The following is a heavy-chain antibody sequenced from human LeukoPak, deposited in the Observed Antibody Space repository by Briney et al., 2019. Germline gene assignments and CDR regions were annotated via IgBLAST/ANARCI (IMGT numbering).Heavy chain of an antibody. CDR3: AKVLTHYSDSSGYYPFGYFQH. V-gene: IGHV3-23*01. Sequence: GGSLRLSCAASGVTLSTYAMSWARQAPGKGLEWVSGTSSSGSGDNTYYADSVKGRFTISRDSSKNTLFLHMNTLRAEDTAIYYCAKVLTHYSDSSGYYPFGYFQHWGQGTLVTVSS. D-gene: IGHD3-22*01. CDR2: TSSSGSGDNT. J-gene: IGHJ1*01. CDR1: GVTLSTYA.